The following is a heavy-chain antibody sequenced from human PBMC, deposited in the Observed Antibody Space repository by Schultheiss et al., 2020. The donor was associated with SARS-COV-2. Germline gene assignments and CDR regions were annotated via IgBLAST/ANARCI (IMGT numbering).Heavy chain of an antibody. Sequence: ASVKVFCKASGYTFTGYYMHWVRQAPGQGLEWMGWINPNSGGTNYAQKFQGRVTMTRDTSISTAYMELSRLRSDDTAVYYCARGFVVDDAFDIWGQGTMVTVSS. CDR1: GYTFTGYY. V-gene: IGHV1-2*02. J-gene: IGHJ3*02. D-gene: IGHD2-15*01. CDR2: INPNSGGT. CDR3: ARGFVVDDAFDI.